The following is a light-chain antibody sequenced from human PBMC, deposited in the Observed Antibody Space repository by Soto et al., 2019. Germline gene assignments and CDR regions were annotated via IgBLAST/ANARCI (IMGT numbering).Light chain of an antibody. CDR1: SSNIGSNT. Sequence: QSVLTQPPSASGAPGQRVTISCSGSSSNIGSNTVNWYQQLPGTAPKLLIYSNDQWPSGVPDRFSGSKSGTSASLAISGLQSEDEAYYYCSAWDDSLNGVVFGGGTKLTVL. J-gene: IGLJ2*01. CDR3: SAWDDSLNGVV. V-gene: IGLV1-44*01. CDR2: SND.